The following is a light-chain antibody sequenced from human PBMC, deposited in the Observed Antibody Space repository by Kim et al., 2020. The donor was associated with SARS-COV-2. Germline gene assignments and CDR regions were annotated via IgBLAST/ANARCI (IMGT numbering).Light chain of an antibody. J-gene: IGLJ2*01. CDR3: NSRDSNDNVV. CDR2: GKN. Sequence: VALGQTVRMTCQGDSLRSYYDTWYQQKPGQAPILVIYGKNNRPSGIPDRFSGSSSGNTASLTITGTQAGDEADYYCNSRDSNDNVVFGGGTQLTVL. CDR1: SLRSYY. V-gene: IGLV3-19*01.